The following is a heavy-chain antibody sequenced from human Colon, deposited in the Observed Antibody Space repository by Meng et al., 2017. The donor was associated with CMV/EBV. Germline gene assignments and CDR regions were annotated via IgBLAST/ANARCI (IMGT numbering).Heavy chain of an antibody. CDR2: IKQDGSEK. V-gene: IGHV3-7*01. CDR3: ARVGVNKPFDY. J-gene: IGHJ4*02. CDR1: GFIFSSYW. Sequence: GESLKISCAASGFIFSSYWMSWVRQAPGKGLEWVANIKQDGSEKYYVDSVKGRFTISRDNAKNSVYLQMNSLRAEDTAVFFCARVGVNKPFDYWGQGTLVTVSS. D-gene: IGHD1-26*01.